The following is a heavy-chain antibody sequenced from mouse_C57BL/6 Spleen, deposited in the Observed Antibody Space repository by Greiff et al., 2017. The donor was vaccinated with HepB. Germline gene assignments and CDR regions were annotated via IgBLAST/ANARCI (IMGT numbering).Heavy chain of an antibody. J-gene: IGHJ4*01. Sequence: QVHVKQSGAELVRPGSSVKLSCKASGYTFTSYWMHWVKQRPIQGLEWIGNIDPSDSETHYNQKFKDKATLTVDKSSSTAYMQLSSLTSEDSAVYYCARWGDYYGSSYYAMDYWGQGTSVTVSS. CDR2: IDPSDSET. CDR1: GYTFTSYW. D-gene: IGHD1-1*01. CDR3: ARWGDYYGSSYYAMDY. V-gene: IGHV1-52*01.